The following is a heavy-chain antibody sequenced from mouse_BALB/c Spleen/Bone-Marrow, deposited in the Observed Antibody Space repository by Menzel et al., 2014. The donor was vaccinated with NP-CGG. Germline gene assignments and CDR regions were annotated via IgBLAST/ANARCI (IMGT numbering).Heavy chain of an antibody. J-gene: IGHJ3*01. Sequence: EVKVVESGGGLVQPGDSLRLSCATSGFTFSDFYMDWVRQPPGKRLEWIAASRNKAKHYTTEYSASVKGRFIVSRDTSQSILYLQMNALRAEDTAIYYCARDVGYGNYFVYWGRGTLVTVSA. CDR1: GFTFSDFY. V-gene: IGHV7-1*02. D-gene: IGHD2-10*02. CDR3: ARDVGYGNYFVY. CDR2: SRNKAKHYTT.